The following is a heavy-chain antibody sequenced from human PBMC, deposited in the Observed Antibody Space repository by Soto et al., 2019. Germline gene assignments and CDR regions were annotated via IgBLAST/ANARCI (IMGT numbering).Heavy chain of an antibody. Sequence: LRLSCAASGFSFSSYWMTWVRQAPGKGLEWVANIKQDGREKYYVASVKGRFTISRDNVKNLLFLQMDSLTPDDTAVYYCAGDGVRNGAYNGWLDPWGQGTLVTVSS. V-gene: IGHV3-7*03. D-gene: IGHD3-16*01. CDR3: AGDGVRNGAYNGWLDP. CDR2: IKQDGREK. CDR1: GFSFSSYW. J-gene: IGHJ5*02.